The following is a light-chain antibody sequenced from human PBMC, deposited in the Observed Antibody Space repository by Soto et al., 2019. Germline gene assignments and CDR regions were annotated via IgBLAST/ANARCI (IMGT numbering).Light chain of an antibody. CDR2: GAS. CDR1: QSVSSSY. V-gene: IGKV3-20*01. J-gene: IGKJ2*01. Sequence: EIVLTQSTGTLSLSPGERATLSCRASQSVSSSYLAWYQHKPGQAPRLLIYGASSRATGIPDRFSGSGSGTDFTLTISRLEPEDFAVYYCQQYGTSPPYTFGQGTKLEIK. CDR3: QQYGTSPPYT.